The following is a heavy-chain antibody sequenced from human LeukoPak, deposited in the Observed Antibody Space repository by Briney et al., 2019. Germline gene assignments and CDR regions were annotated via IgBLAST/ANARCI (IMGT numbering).Heavy chain of an antibody. V-gene: IGHV3-23*01. Sequence: GGSLRLSCAASGFAFSSYAMSWVRQAPGKGLEWVSGISSSGGSTYSADSVKGRFTISRDNSKNTLYLQMNSLRAEDTAVYYCAKEYCSGGSCLIYFDYWGQGTLVTVSS. J-gene: IGHJ4*02. CDR2: ISSSGGST. D-gene: IGHD2-15*01. CDR1: GFAFSSYA. CDR3: AKEYCSGGSCLIYFDY.